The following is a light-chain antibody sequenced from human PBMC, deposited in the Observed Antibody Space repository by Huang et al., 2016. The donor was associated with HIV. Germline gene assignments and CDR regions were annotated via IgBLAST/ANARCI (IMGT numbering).Light chain of an antibody. Sequence: EIVLTQSPATLSLSPGERATLSCRASQSVRSYLAWYQQKPGQAPRLHICDASDRATGSPARFSGSGSGTHFTLTISSLEPEDFAVYYFQQRVNWPMYTFGQGTKLEIK. CDR3: QQRVNWPMYT. CDR2: DAS. J-gene: IGKJ2*01. CDR1: QSVRSY. V-gene: IGKV3-11*01.